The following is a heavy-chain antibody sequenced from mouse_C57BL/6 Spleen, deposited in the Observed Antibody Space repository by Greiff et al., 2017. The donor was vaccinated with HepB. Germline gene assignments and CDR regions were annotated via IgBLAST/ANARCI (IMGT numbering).Heavy chain of an antibody. V-gene: IGHV1-64*01. CDR2: IHPNSGST. Sequence: QVQLQQPGAELVKPGASVKLSCKASGYTFTSYWMHWVKQRPGQGLEWIGMIHPNSGSTNYNEKFKSKATLTVDKSSSTAYMQLSSLTSEDSAVYYCARDRVYDYDEGAFDYWGQGTTLTVSS. CDR1: GYTFTSYW. CDR3: ARDRVYDYDEGAFDY. D-gene: IGHD2-4*01. J-gene: IGHJ2*01.